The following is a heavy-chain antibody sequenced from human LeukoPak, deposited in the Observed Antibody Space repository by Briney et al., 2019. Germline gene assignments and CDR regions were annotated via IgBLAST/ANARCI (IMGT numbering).Heavy chain of an antibody. V-gene: IGHV1-2*02. CDR3: ACGYSYGTFDY. J-gene: IGHJ4*02. CDR2: INPNNGGT. CDR1: GYTFTGHY. D-gene: IGHD5-18*01. Sequence: EASVKVSCKASGYTFTGHYMHWVRQAPGQGLEWMGWINPNNGGTNYAQKFQGRVTMTRDTSISTAYMELSRLRSDDTAVYYCACGYSYGTFDYWGQGTLVTVSS.